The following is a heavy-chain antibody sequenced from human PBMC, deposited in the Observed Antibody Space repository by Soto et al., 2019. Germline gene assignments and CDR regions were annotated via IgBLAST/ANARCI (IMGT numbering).Heavy chain of an antibody. CDR3: AILGPPRAEHDSGDPLADP. CDR2: ITPFNGNT. V-gene: IGHV1-45*02. J-gene: IGHJ5*02. CDR1: GYTFTYRY. D-gene: IGHD4-17*01. Sequence: SVKVSCKASGYTFTYRYLHWVRQAPGQALEWMGWITPFNGNTNYAQKFQDRVTITRDRSMSTAYMELSSLRSEDTAMYYCAILGPPRAEHDSGDPLADPWGQGPLVTVSS.